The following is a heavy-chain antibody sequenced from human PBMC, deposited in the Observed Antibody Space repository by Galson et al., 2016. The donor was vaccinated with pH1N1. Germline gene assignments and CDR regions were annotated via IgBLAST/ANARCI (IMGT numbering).Heavy chain of an antibody. CDR1: GYDFSNYW. CDR2: IYPGDSDT. D-gene: IGHD2-21*02. J-gene: IGHJ6*03. CDR3: ARHRGGGGGDSYYMDV. V-gene: IGHV5-51*03. Sequence: QSGAEVKKPGESLKISCTGSGYDFSNYWIGWVRQMPGKGLEWMGIIYPGDSDTRYSPSFQGQVTISADKSIDTAFLQWNSLKASDTAMYYCARHRGGGGGDSYYMDVWGKGTTVTVSS.